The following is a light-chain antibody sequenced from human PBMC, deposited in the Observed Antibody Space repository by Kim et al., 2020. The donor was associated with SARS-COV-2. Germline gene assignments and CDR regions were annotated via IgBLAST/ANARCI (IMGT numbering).Light chain of an antibody. Sequence: SPGERATLSCRAGPSVSSHLAWYQQKPGQAPRLLISAASTRATGVPVRFSGSGSGTEFTLTISSLQSEDFAVYYCLQYYNWPPLTFGGGTKLEI. V-gene: IGKV3-15*01. CDR1: PSVSSH. CDR3: LQYYNWPPLT. CDR2: AAS. J-gene: IGKJ4*01.